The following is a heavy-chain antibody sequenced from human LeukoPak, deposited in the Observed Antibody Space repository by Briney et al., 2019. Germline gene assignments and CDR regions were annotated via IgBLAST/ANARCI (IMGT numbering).Heavy chain of an antibody. CDR1: GFTFSSYA. D-gene: IGHD3-10*01. Sequence: GGSLRLSCAASGFTFSSYAMSWVRQAPGKGLEWVSAISGSGGSTYYADSVKGRFTISRDNSKNTLYLQMNSLRAEDTAVYYCAKSRTLLWFGELSYDYWGQGTLVTVSS. V-gene: IGHV3-23*01. CDR3: AKSRTLLWFGELSYDY. J-gene: IGHJ4*02. CDR2: ISGSGGST.